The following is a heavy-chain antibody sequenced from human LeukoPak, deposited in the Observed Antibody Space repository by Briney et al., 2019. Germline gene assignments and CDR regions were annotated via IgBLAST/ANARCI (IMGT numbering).Heavy chain of an antibody. J-gene: IGHJ4*02. D-gene: IGHD2-8*01. CDR2: ISAYNGNT. Sequence: ASVKVSCKASGYTFTSYGISWVRQAPGQGLEWMGWISAYNGNTNNAQKLQGRVTMTTDTSTSTAYMELRSLRSDDTAVYYCARDLGYCTNGVCHTRFDYWGQGTLVAVSS. CDR1: GYTFTSYG. V-gene: IGHV1-18*01. CDR3: ARDLGYCTNGVCHTRFDY.